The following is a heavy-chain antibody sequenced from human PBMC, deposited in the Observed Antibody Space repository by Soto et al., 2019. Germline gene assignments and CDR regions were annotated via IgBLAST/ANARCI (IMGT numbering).Heavy chain of an antibody. J-gene: IGHJ6*02. D-gene: IGHD5-18*01. V-gene: IGHV3-23*01. CDR3: AKDIIIQLWLRYYGMDV. CDR1: GFTFSSYA. CDR2: ISGSVGST. Sequence: PGGSLRLSCAASGFTFSSYAMSWVRQAPGKGLEWVSAISGSVGSTYYADSVKGRFTISRDNSKNTLYLQMNSLRAEDTAVYYCAKDIIIQLWLRYYGMDVWGQGTRVTVSS.